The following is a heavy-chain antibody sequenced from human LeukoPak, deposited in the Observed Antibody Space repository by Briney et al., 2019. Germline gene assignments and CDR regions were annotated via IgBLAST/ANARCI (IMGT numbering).Heavy chain of an antibody. V-gene: IGHV4-34*01. CDR2: INHSGST. CDR1: VGSSSVHS. Sequence: SETLSLTSVVNVGSSSVHSWSSSRQPPRKGLEWIGEINHSGSTNYNPSPTSRVTISVDTSKNKTSLKLSSVTAADTALHYTADYYHYSSSWDTHDCYFDLWGRGTLVTVSS. CDR3: ADYYHYSSSWDTHDCYFDL. D-gene: IGHD6-13*01. J-gene: IGHJ2*01.